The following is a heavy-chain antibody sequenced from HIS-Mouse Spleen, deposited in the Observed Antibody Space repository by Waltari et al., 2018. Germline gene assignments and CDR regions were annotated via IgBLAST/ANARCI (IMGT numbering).Heavy chain of an antibody. Sequence: QLQLQESGPGLVKPSETLSLTCTVSGGSISSSSYYWGWIRHPPGKGLAWFGSIYYRGSTYYTPSRKSGVPISVDTSNNQFSLKLSSVTAADTAVYYCAREIPYSSSWYDWYFDLWGRGTLVTVSS. CDR1: GGSISSSSYY. CDR2: IYYRGST. V-gene: IGHV4-39*07. CDR3: AREIPYSSSWYDWYFDL. J-gene: IGHJ2*01. D-gene: IGHD6-13*01.